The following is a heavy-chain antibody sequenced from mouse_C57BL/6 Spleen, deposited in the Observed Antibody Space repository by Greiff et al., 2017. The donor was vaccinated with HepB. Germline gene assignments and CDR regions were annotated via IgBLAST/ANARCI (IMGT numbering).Heavy chain of an antibody. J-gene: IGHJ4*01. CDR1: GYTFTSYW. CDR2: IYPGSGST. CDR3: ARYGAVTGTGYDAMDY. V-gene: IGHV1-55*01. Sequence: VQLQQPGAELVKPGASVKMSCKASGYTFTSYWITWVKQRPGQGLEWIGDIYPGSGSTNYNEKFKGKATLTVDTSSGTAYMQLSSRTSEDSAVYCCARYGAVTGTGYDAMDYWGQGTSVTVSS. D-gene: IGHD4-1*01.